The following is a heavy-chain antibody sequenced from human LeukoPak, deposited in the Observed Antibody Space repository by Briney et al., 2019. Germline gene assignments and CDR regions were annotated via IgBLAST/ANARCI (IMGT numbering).Heavy chain of an antibody. CDR3: AKDHSYYYDSSGYYYSWFDP. V-gene: IGHV3-23*01. J-gene: IGHJ5*02. Sequence: PGGSLRLSCAASGFTVSSNYMSWVRQAPGKGLEWVSAISGSGGSTYYADSVKGRFTISRDNSKNTLYLQMNSLRAEDTAVYYCAKDHSYYYDSSGYYYSWFDPWGQGTLVTVSS. D-gene: IGHD3-22*01. CDR2: ISGSGGST. CDR1: GFTVSSNY.